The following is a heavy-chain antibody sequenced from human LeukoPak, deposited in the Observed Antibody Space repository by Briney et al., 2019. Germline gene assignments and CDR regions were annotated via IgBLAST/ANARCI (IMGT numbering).Heavy chain of an antibody. CDR3: ARESIVVVPTTMDDASDI. J-gene: IGHJ3*02. CDR1: GFTFSHYC. CDR2: IKQDGSEQ. D-gene: IGHD2-2*01. Sequence: GSLRLSCAASGFTFSHYCMSWVRQAPGKGLEWVANIKQDGSEQFYLDSVKGRFTISRDNAKNALYLQMHSLRVEDTAVYYCARESIVVVPTTMDDASDIWGQGTMVTVSS. V-gene: IGHV3-7*01.